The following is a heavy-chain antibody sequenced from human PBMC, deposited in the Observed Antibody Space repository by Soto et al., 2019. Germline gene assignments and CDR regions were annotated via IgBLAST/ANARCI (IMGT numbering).Heavy chain of an antibody. Sequence: GSLRLSCAASGFTFSSYGMHWVRQAPGKGLEWVAVIWYDGSNKYYADSVKGRFTISRDNSKNTLYLQMNSLRAEDTAVYYCARGPPRGYCTYRHACDEQADAFDIWGQGTMVTVSS. CDR2: IWYDGSNK. J-gene: IGHJ3*02. CDR1: GFTFSSYG. D-gene: IGHD2-8*01. CDR3: ARGPPRGYCTYRHACDEQADAFDI. V-gene: IGHV3-33*01.